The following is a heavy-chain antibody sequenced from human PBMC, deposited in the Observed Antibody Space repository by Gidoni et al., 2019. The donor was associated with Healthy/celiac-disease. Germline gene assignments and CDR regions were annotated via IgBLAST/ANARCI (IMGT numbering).Heavy chain of an antibody. CDR3: SRAVEAQDYYYYGMDV. J-gene: IGHJ6*02. CDR1: GFTFGDYA. Sequence: EVQLVASGGGLVQPGRSLRLSCTASGFTFGDYAMSWVRQAPGKGLEWVGFIRSKAYGGTTEYAASVKGRFTISRDDSKSIAYLKMNSLKTEDTAVYYCSRAVEAQDYYYYGMDVWGQGTTVTVS. V-gene: IGHV3-49*04. D-gene: IGHD6-19*01. CDR2: IRSKAYGGTT.